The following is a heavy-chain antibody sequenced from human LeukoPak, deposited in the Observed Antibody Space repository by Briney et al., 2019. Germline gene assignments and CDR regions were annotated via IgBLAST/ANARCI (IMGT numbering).Heavy chain of an antibody. CDR1: GGTFSSYA. J-gene: IGHJ6*03. Sequence: ASVKVSCKASGGTFSSYAISWVRQAPGQGLEWMGGIIPIFGTANYAQKFQGRVTITADESTSTAYMELSSLRSEDTAVYYCARDRYNWNDDGGQGYYYYMDVWGKGTTVTVSS. CDR2: IIPIFGTA. D-gene: IGHD1-1*01. V-gene: IGHV1-69*13. CDR3: ARDRYNWNDDGGQGYYYYMDV.